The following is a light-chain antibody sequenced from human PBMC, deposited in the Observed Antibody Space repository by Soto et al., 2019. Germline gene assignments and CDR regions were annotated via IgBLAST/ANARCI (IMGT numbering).Light chain of an antibody. Sequence: QSVLTQPRSVSGSPGQSVTISCTGTSSDVGGYKYVSWYQQHPGKAPKLTIYDVSKRPSGVPDRFSGSKSGNTASLTISGLQAEDEADYYCCSYAGSYTWVFGGGTKLTVL. V-gene: IGLV2-11*01. CDR1: SSDVGGYKY. CDR2: DVS. J-gene: IGLJ3*02. CDR3: CSYAGSYTWV.